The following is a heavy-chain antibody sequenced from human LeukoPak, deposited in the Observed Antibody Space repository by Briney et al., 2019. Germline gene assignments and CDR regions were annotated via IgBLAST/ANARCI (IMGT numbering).Heavy chain of an antibody. Sequence: PGGSLRLSCAASGFTFSSYGMHWVRQAPGKGLEWAAFIRYDGSNKYYADSVKGRFTISRDNSKNTLYLQMNSLRAEDTAVYYCAKDKRGYSYVFDWGQGTLVTVSS. CDR3: AKDKRGYSYVFD. V-gene: IGHV3-30*02. CDR2: IRYDGSNK. D-gene: IGHD5-18*01. CDR1: GFTFSSYG. J-gene: IGHJ4*02.